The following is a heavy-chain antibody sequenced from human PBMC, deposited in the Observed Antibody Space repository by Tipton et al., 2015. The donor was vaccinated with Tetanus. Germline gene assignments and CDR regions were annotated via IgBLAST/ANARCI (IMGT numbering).Heavy chain of an antibody. CDR2: IYYSGGT. Sequence: TLSLTCTVSGDSVSSGSFYWNWIRKPPGKGLEWIGYIYYSGGTNYNPSLKSRVTISIDTSNNQFSLNLSSVTAADTAVYYCVRAGRYCSGTNCPAWRRFDPWGQGTPVTVSS. V-gene: IGHV4-61*01. D-gene: IGHD2-2*01. CDR3: VRAGRYCSGTNCPAWRRFDP. J-gene: IGHJ5*02. CDR1: GDSVSSGSFY.